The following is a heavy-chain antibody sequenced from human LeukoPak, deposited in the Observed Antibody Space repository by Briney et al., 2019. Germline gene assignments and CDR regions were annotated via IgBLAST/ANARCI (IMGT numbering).Heavy chain of an antibody. CDR3: ARRDGYNPFDY. J-gene: IGHJ4*02. Sequence: PSETLSLTCTVSGGSISSSCYYWGWIRQPPGKGLEWIGSIYYSGSTYYNPSLKSRVTISVDTSKNQFSLKLSSVTAADTAVYYCARRDGYNPFDYWGQGTLVTVSS. CDR2: IYYSGST. CDR1: GGSISSSCYY. D-gene: IGHD5-24*01. V-gene: IGHV4-39*01.